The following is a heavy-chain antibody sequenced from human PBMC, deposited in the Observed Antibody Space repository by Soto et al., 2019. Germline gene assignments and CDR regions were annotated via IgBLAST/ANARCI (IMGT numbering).Heavy chain of an antibody. CDR1: GGSISGYY. Sequence: SETLSLTCTVSGGSISGYYWSWIRQPPGKGLEWIGYIYYSGSTNYNPSLKSRVTISVDTSKNQFSLKLSSVTAADTAVYYCARPGSSTWYFQHWGQGTLVTVSS. J-gene: IGHJ1*01. V-gene: IGHV4-59*08. CDR3: ARPGSSTWYFQH. CDR2: IYYSGST. D-gene: IGHD6-13*01.